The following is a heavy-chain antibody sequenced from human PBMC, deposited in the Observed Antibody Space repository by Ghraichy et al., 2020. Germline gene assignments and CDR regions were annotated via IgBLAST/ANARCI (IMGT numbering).Heavy chain of an antibody. CDR3: ARDRTVWDAFDI. V-gene: IGHV4-59*01. CDR2: IYYSGST. D-gene: IGHD1-1*01. J-gene: IGHJ3*02. Sequence: SETLSLTCTVSGGSISSYYWSWIRQPPGKGLEWIGYIYYSGSTNYNPSLKSRVTISVDTSKNQFSLKLGSVTAADTAVYYCARDRTVWDAFDIWGQGTMVTVSS. CDR1: GGSISSYY.